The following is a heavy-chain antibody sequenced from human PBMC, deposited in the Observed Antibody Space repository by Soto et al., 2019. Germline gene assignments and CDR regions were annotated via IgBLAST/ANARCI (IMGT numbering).Heavy chain of an antibody. CDR3: ARDREDGSGTKYNWFDS. J-gene: IGHJ5*01. D-gene: IGHD3-10*01. CDR1: GGTFGNYG. V-gene: IGHV1-69*13. Sequence: SVKVSCKASGGTFGNYGISWLRQAPGQGLEWRGGTIPIFDTPHYAQKFRDRVTITADATSTAYMELTSLTSEDTATYYCARDREDGSGTKYNWFDSWGQRTLVTVSS. CDR2: TIPIFDTP.